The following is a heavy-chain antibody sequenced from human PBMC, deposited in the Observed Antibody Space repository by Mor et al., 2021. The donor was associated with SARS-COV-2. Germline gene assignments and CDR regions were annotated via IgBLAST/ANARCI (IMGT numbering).Heavy chain of an antibody. D-gene: IGHD1-26*01. J-gene: IGHJ5*02. CDR3: ARAYRP. V-gene: IGHV3-7*04. Sequence: VDSGKGRFTISRDNAKNSLYLQMNSLRAEDTAVYYCARAYRPWGQGTLVT.